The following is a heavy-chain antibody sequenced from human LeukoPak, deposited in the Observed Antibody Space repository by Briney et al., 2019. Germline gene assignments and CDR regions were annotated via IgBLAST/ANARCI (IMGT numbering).Heavy chain of an antibody. Sequence: SQTLSLTCTVSGGSISSGSYYWSWIRQPAGKGLEWIGRIYTSGSTNYNPSLKSRVTMSVDTSKNQFSLKLSSVTAADTAVYYCARSPLYYYDSSGYYNYYYYMDVWGKGTTVTVSS. J-gene: IGHJ6*03. CDR3: ARSPLYYYDSSGYYNYYYYMDV. V-gene: IGHV4-61*02. CDR2: IYTSGST. D-gene: IGHD3-22*01. CDR1: GGSISSGSYY.